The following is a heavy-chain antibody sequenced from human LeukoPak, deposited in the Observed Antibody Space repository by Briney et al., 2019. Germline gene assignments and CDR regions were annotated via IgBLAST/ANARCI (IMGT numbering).Heavy chain of an antibody. CDR1: GFTFSTYA. J-gene: IGHJ4*02. CDR3: AKWLYSGKYWTGKDYFDY. CDR2: INVSGGST. Sequence: PGGSLRLSCAASGFTFSTYAMTWVRQAPGKGLEWVSTINVSGGSTYYADSVKGRFTISRDNSKNTLYLQMNSLRTEDTAVYYCAKWLYSGKYWTGKDYFDYWGQGTLVTVSS. D-gene: IGHD1-26*01. V-gene: IGHV3-23*01.